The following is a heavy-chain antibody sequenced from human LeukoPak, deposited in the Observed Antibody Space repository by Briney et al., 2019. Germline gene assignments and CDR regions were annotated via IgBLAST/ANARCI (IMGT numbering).Heavy chain of an antibody. CDR3: ARGKSRGSHFDY. J-gene: IGHJ4*02. D-gene: IGHD1-26*01. CDR2: IYHSGST. Sequence: SETLSLTCTVSGYSISSGYYWGWIRQPPGKGLEWIGSIYHSGSTYCKPSLKSRVTISVDTSKNQFSLRLRSVTAADTAVYYCARGKSRGSHFDYWGQGTLVTVSS. CDR1: GYSISSGYY. V-gene: IGHV4-38-2*02.